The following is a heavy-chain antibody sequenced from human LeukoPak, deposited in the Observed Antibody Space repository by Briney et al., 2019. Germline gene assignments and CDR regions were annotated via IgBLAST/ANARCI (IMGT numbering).Heavy chain of an antibody. D-gene: IGHD1-26*01. CDR2: IYYNGNT. Sequence: PSETLSLTCSVSDGSINSYYWNWIRRPPGKGLEWIGYIYYNGNTNYSPSLKSRVTMSVDTSKNLFSLKVSSVTAADTAVYYCARGRSNYYGMDVWGQGTTVTVSS. CDR1: DGSINSYY. CDR3: ARGRSNYYGMDV. V-gene: IGHV4-59*01. J-gene: IGHJ6*02.